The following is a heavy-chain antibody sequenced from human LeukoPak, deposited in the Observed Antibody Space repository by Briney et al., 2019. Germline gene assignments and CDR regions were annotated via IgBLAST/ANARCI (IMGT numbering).Heavy chain of an antibody. D-gene: IGHD6-6*01. CDR1: GFTFSSHW. Sequence: GGSLRLSCAASGFTFSSHWMHWVRQAPGKGLEWVSAIDSSGRDTYYADSVKGRFTISRDNSKNTLYLQMNSLRAEDTAVYYCAKGGRIAARSFDYWGQGILVTVSS. V-gene: IGHV3-NL1*01. CDR2: IDSSGRDT. J-gene: IGHJ4*02. CDR3: AKGGRIAARSFDY.